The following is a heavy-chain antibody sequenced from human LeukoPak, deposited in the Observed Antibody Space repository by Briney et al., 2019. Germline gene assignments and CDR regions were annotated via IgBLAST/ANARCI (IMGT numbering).Heavy chain of an antibody. CDR1: GFTFSNHG. V-gene: IGHV3-23*01. Sequence: GGSLRLSCAASGFTFSNHGMSWVRQAPGKGLEWVSAISGSGDGTYYVYSVKGRFTISRDNSRNTLYLQMNSLRAEDTAVYYCARDMGDWNARQGSWFDPWGQGTLVTVSS. CDR3: ARDMGDWNARQGSWFDP. CDR2: ISGSGDGT. J-gene: IGHJ5*02. D-gene: IGHD1-1*01.